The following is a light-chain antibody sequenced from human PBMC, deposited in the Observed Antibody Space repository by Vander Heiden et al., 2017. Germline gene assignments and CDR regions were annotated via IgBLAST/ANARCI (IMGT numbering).Light chain of an antibody. V-gene: IGKV4-1*01. J-gene: IGKJ2*01. CDR1: QSVLYSSNNKNY. Sequence: ILMTQSPDSLAVSLGERATINCKSSQSVLYSSNNKNYLAWYQQKPGQPPKLLIYWASTRESGVPDRFSGSGSGTDFTLTISSLQAEDVAVYYCQQYYSTLYTFGQGTKLEIK. CDR2: WAS. CDR3: QQYYSTLYT.